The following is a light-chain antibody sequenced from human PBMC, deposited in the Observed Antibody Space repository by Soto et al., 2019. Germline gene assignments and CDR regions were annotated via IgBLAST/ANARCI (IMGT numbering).Light chain of an antibody. J-gene: IGKJ1*01. CDR1: QSVASNQ. V-gene: IGKV3-20*01. Sequence: EIVLTQSPDTLSLSPGERATLSCRASQSVASNQLAWYQHKSGQAPRLLIHGVFTRANGIPDRFSGSGSGTDFTLTISRLEPEDVALYYCQQYGGSPQPFGQGNKVEIQ. CDR2: GVF. CDR3: QQYGGSPQP.